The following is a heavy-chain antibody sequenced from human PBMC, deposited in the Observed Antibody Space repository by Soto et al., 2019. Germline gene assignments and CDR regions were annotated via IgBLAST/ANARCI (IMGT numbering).Heavy chain of an antibody. Sequence: QVQLVQSGAELKKPGSSVRVSCQASGGTFSSYAFSWVRQAPGQGLEWVGGIIPSYDRTKYAQKFQGRLTVTADMYTSTVYMELSSLRSEDTAVYYCARDPTNDYGDDTFDYWGQGTKVIVSS. D-gene: IGHD4-17*01. CDR2: IIPSYDRT. CDR1: GGTFSSYA. V-gene: IGHV1-69*14. CDR3: ARDPTNDYGDDTFDY. J-gene: IGHJ4*02.